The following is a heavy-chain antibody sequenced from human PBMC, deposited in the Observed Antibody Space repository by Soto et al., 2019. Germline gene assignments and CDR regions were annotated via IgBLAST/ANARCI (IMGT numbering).Heavy chain of an antibody. CDR3: ARDGWLVGLAYYHYGMDV. CDR1: GFIFSDYP. V-gene: IGHV3-30-3*01. D-gene: IGHD3-10*01. J-gene: IGHJ6*02. Sequence: QVQLVESGGGVVQPGRSLRLSCAASGFIFSDYPLHWVRQAPDKGLEWVAVISFDGNYKYYADSVKGRFTISRDNSKNTVSLQMNNLRDEDTAVYYCARDGWLVGLAYYHYGMDVWGQGTTVTVSS. CDR2: ISFDGNYK.